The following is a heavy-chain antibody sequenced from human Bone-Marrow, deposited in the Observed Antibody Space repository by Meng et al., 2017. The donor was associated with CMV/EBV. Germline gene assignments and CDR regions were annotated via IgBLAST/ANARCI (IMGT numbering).Heavy chain of an antibody. V-gene: IGHV4-34*01. Sequence: SEPLSLTCAVYGGSFSGYYWSWIRQPPGKGLEWIGEINHSGSTNYNPSLKSRVTISVDTSKNQFSLKLSSVTAADTAVYYCARGGVVVVAAPTPDVWGQGTTVTVSS. D-gene: IGHD2-15*01. J-gene: IGHJ6*02. CDR3: ARGGVVVVAAPTPDV. CDR2: INHSGST. CDR1: GGSFSGYY.